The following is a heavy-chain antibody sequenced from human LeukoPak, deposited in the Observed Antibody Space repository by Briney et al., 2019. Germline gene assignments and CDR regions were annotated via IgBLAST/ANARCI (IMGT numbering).Heavy chain of an antibody. CDR1: GGSISSSSYY. D-gene: IGHD2-2*03. J-gene: IGHJ6*03. V-gene: IGHV4-39*02. CDR2: IYYSGST. CDR3: AREVGYCSSTSCSGYYYYMDV. Sequence: SETLSLTCTVSGGSISSSSYYWGWIRQPPGKGLEWIGSIYYSGSTYYNPSLKSRVTISVDTSKNQFSLKLSSVTAADTAVYYCAREVGYCSSTSCSGYYYYMDVWGKGTTVTVSS.